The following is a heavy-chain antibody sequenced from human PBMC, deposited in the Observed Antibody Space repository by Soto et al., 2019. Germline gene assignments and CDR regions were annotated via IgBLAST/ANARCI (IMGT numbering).Heavy chain of an antibody. CDR3: ARERVVPAAHLYYYYGMDV. CDR2: IWYDGSNK. Sequence: PGGSLRLSCAASGFTFSSYGMHWVRQAPGKGLEWVAVIWYDGSNKYYADSVKGRFTISRDNSKNTLYLQMNSLRAEDTAVYYCARERVVPAAHLYYYYGMDVWGQGTTVTVSS. V-gene: IGHV3-33*01. D-gene: IGHD2-2*01. J-gene: IGHJ6*02. CDR1: GFTFSSYG.